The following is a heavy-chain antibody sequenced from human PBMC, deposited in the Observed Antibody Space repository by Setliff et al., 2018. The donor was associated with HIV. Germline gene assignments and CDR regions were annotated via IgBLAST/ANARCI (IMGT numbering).Heavy chain of an antibody. CDR1: GYTFTSYS. CDR2: ISVYNGNI. D-gene: IGHD6-19*01. CDR3: ARDSEPGIAVAGADAFDI. V-gene: IGHV1-18*01. Sequence: ASVKVSCKASGYTFTSYSLNWVRQAPGQGLEWMGWISVYNGNINYAQKLQGRVTMTTDTSTSTAYMELRSLRSDDTAVYYCARDSEPGIAVAGADAFDIWGQGTMVTVAS. J-gene: IGHJ3*02.